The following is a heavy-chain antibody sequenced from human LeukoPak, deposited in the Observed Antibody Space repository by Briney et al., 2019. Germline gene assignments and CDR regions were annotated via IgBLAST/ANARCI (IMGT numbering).Heavy chain of an antibody. CDR3: ARDNDGGLGGFDY. V-gene: IGHV1-2*02. CDR2: INPNSGGT. D-gene: IGHD3-10*01. J-gene: IGHJ4*02. Sequence: ASVKVSCKASGYTFTNYGISWVRQAPGQGLEWMGWINPNSGGTNYAQKFQGRVTMTRDTSISTAYMELSRLRSDDTAVYYCARDNDGGLGGFDYWGQGTLVTVSS. CDR1: GYTFTNYG.